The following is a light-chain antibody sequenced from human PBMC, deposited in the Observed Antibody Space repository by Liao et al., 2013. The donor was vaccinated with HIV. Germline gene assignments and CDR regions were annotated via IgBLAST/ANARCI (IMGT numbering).Light chain of an antibody. Sequence: SYELTQPPSVSVSPGQTATITCSGDKLGDKYACWYQQKPGQSPVLVIYQDYKRPSGIPERFSGSNSGNTATLTISRVEAGDEADYYCQVWDSSSDHPGYVFGTGTKVTVL. CDR1: KLGDKY. CDR3: QVWDSSSDHPGYV. J-gene: IGLJ1*01. CDR2: QDY. V-gene: IGLV3-1*01.